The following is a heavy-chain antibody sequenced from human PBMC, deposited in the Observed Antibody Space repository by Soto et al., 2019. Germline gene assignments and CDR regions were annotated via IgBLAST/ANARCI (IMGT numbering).Heavy chain of an antibody. J-gene: IGHJ4*02. V-gene: IGHV3-64D*08. CDR1: GFTFSSYA. Sequence: GGSLRLSCSASGFTFSSYAMHWVRQAPGKGLEYVSAISSNGGSTYYADSVKGRFTISRDNSKNTLYLQMSSLRAEDTAVYYCVKDLSFHPVGANCWGQGTLVTVSS. D-gene: IGHD1-26*01. CDR2: ISSNGGST. CDR3: VKDLSFHPVGANC.